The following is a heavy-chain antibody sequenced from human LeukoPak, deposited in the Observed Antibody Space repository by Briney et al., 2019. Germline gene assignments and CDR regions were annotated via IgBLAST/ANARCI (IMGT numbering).Heavy chain of an antibody. V-gene: IGHV3-11*04. CDR3: ARSWVPPFDI. CDR1: GFTFSDYY. Sequence: GGSLRLSCAASGFTFSDYYMSWIRQAPGKGLEWVSYISSGSGSTIYYADSVKGRFTISRDNANNSLYLQMNSLRAEDTAVYYCARSWVPPFDIWGQGTMVTVSS. CDR2: ISSGSGSTI. J-gene: IGHJ3*02. D-gene: IGHD1-1*01.